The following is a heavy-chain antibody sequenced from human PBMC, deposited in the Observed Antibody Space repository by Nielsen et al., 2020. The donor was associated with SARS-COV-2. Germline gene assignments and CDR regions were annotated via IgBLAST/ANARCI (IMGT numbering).Heavy chain of an antibody. D-gene: IGHD3-3*01. CDR2: INPNSGGT. CDR3: ARDQFYDFWSGYSGWFDP. Sequence: WVRQAPGQGLEWMGWINPNSGGTNYAQKFQGRVTITRDTSASTAYMELSSLRSEDTAVYYCARDQFYDFWSGYSGWFDPWGQGTLVTVSS. V-gene: IGHV1-2*02. J-gene: IGHJ5*02.